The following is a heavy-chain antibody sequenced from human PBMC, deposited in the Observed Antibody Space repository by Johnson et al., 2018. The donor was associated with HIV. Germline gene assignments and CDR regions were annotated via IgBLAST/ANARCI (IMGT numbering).Heavy chain of an antibody. Sequence: VHLVESGGGVVQPGRSLRLSCAASGFTFSSYAMSWVRQAPGQGLAWVSVVYGGASKYSAGSVKGRFTISGDTSKNTLYLQMISLRAEDTAVYFCARAPPAPYGDYGAFDIWGQGTMVTVSS. J-gene: IGHJ3*02. CDR1: GFTFSSYA. CDR3: ARAPPAPYGDYGAFDI. D-gene: IGHD4-17*01. V-gene: IGHV3-66*02. CDR2: VYGGASK.